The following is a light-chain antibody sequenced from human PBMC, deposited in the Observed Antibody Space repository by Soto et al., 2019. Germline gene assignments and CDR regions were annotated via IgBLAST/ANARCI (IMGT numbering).Light chain of an antibody. CDR3: QQYNNWPREFT. V-gene: IGKV3-15*01. J-gene: IGKJ3*01. CDR1: QSISSN. Sequence: EIVMTQSPATLSVSPGERATLSCRASQSISSNLAWYQQKPGQAPRLLIYGASTRATGIPARFSGSGSGTEFTLTISSLKSEDFAVYYCQQYNNWPREFTFGPGTKVDIK. CDR2: GAS.